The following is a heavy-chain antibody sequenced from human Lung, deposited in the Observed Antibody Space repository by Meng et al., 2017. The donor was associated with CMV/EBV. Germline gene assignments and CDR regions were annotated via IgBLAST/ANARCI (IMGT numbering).Heavy chain of an antibody. V-gene: IGHV3-7*04. D-gene: IGHD3-16*01. CDR2: IKADGSER. CDR3: ARGHYDGS. J-gene: IGHJ4*03. Sequence: GGSXRLSCTSSRFSFGGLWINWVRQAPGKGLEWVANIKADGSERYYVDSVKGRFTISRDNAKNSLYLQMNNLRVEDTAVYFCARGHYDGSWGHGTLVTVSS. CDR1: RFSFGGLW.